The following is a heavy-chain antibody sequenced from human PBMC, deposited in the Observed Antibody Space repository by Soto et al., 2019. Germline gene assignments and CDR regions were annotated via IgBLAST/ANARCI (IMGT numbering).Heavy chain of an antibody. V-gene: IGHV4-30-4*01. J-gene: IGHJ5*02. D-gene: IGHD1-1*01. CDR3: AREFWNDAGYNWFDP. CDR1: GGSISSGDYY. CDR2: IYYSGST. Sequence: QVQLQESGPGLVKPSQTLSLTCTVSGGSISSGDYYWSWIRQPPGKGLEWIGYIYYSGSTYYNPSLKSRVTISVDTSTNQFSLKLSSVTAADTAVYYCAREFWNDAGYNWFDPWGQGTLVTVSS.